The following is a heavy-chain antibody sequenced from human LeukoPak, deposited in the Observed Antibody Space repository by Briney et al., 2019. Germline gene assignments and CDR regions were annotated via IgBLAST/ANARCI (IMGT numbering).Heavy chain of an antibody. Sequence: PGRSLRLSCAASGFTFSSYAMHWVRQAPGKGLEWVANIEDTGCEKNYADAVKGRFTVSRDNAKTSLYLQMNSLRAEDTAVYFCAGDIPRGARYFDLWGHGTLVTVSS. CDR3: AGDIPRGARYFDL. CDR2: IEDTGCEK. V-gene: IGHV3-7*01. D-gene: IGHD1-14*01. J-gene: IGHJ5*02. CDR1: GFTFSSYA.